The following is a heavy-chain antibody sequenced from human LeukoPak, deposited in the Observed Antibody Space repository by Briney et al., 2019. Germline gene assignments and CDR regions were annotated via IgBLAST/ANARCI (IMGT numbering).Heavy chain of an antibody. CDR3: ARRVVAANFNWFDP. Sequence: PSETLSLTCAVSGGSISSSSYYWGWIRQPPGKGLEWIGSIYYSGSTYYNPSLKSRVTISVDTSKNQSSLKLSSVTAADTAVYYCARRVVAANFNWFDPWGQGTLVTVSS. J-gene: IGHJ5*02. CDR2: IYYSGST. V-gene: IGHV4-39*01. D-gene: IGHD2-15*01. CDR1: GGSISSSSYY.